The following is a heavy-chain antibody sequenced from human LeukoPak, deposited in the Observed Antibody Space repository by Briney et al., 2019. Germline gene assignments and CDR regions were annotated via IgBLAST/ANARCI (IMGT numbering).Heavy chain of an antibody. J-gene: IGHJ4*02. D-gene: IGHD2-21*02. CDR3: ARAHCGGDCYSLDY. Sequence: TGRSLRLSCAASGFSFSSYAMHWVRQAPGKGLEWVAAIPNDGSKTYYADSVKGRFTISRDNSKNTLHLQMNTLRAEDTAVYYCARAHCGGDCYSLDYWGQGTLVTVSS. CDR2: IPNDGSKT. V-gene: IGHV3-30-3*01. CDR1: GFSFSSYA.